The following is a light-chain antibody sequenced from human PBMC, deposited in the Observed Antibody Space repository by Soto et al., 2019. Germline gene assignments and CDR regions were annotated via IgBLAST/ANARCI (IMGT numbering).Light chain of an antibody. J-gene: IGLJ2*01. CDR1: GSDVGGYNY. CDR2: DVS. Sequence: QSALTQSASVSGSPGQSITISCTGTGSDVGGYNYVSWYQQHPGKAPKVMIYDVSNRPSGVSNRFSGSKSGNTASLTISGLHAEDEADYYCSSYTSASTPLVFGGGTKLTVL. CDR3: SSYTSASTPLV. V-gene: IGLV2-14*01.